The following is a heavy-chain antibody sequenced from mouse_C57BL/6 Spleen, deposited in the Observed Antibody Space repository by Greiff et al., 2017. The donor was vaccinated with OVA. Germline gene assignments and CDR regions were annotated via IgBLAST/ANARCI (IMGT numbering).Heavy chain of an antibody. CDR2: IHPSDSDT. V-gene: IGHV1-74*01. J-gene: IGHJ3*01. CDR1: GYTFTSYW. CDR3: ASWDYYGSSIGFAY. D-gene: IGHD1-1*01. Sequence: QVQLQQPGAELVKPGASVKVSCKASGYTFTSYWMHWVKQRPGQGLEWIGRIHPSDSDTNYNQKFKGKATLTVDKSSSTAYMQLSSLTSEDSAVYYCASWDYYGSSIGFAYWGQGTLVTVSA.